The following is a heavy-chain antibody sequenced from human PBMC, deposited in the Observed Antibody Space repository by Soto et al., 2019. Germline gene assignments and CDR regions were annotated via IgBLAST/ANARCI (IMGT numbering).Heavy chain of an antibody. D-gene: IGHD2-2*01. V-gene: IGHV3-30-3*01. CDR1: GFTFSSYA. J-gene: IGHJ3*02. CDR3: ARFAQQLSGAFDI. Sequence: LRLSCAASGFTFSSYAMHWVRQAPGKGLEWVAVISYDGSNKYYADSVKGRFTISRDNSKNTLYLQMNSLRAEDTAVYYCARFAQQLSGAFDIWGQGTMVTVSS. CDR2: ISYDGSNK.